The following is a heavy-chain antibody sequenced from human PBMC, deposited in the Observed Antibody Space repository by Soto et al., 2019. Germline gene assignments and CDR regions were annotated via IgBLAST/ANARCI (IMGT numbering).Heavy chain of an antibody. V-gene: IGHV3-23*01. CDR1: GFTLSSYA. Sequence: VGSLRLSFAASGFTLSSYAMSWVRQAPGKGLEWVSAISGSGGSTYYADSVKVLFTISRDNSKNTLYLQMNSLRAEDTAVYYCAKDQSILRFLESSYLDYWGQGTLVTVSS. D-gene: IGHD3-3*01. J-gene: IGHJ4*02. CDR3: AKDQSILRFLESSYLDY. CDR2: ISGSGGST.